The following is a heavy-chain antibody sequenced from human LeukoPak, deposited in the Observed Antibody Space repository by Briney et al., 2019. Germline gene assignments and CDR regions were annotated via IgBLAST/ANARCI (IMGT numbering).Heavy chain of an antibody. CDR2: ISYDGSNK. Sequence: GRSLRLSCAASGFTFSSYAMHWVRQAPGKGLDWVAVISYDGSNKYYADSVKGRFTISRDNSKNTLYLQMNSLRAEDTAVYYCARDRGYCRGGSCSPYFDYWGQGTLVTVSS. CDR1: GFTFSSYA. D-gene: IGHD2-15*01. CDR3: ARDRGYCRGGSCSPYFDY. V-gene: IGHV3-30*04. J-gene: IGHJ4*02.